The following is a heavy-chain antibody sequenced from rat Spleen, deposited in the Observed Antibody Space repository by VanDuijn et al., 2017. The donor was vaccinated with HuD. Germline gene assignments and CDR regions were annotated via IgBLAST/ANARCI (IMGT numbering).Heavy chain of an antibody. V-gene: IGHV5-29*01. Sequence: EVQLVESDGGLVQPGRSLKLSCAASGFTFSDYYMAWVRQAPTKGLEWVATISYDGSTTYYRDSVKGRFTISRDNAESTLYLQMDSLRSEATATYYCASLMYTPDYLGVMDAWGQGASFTVSS. D-gene: IGHD1-6*01. CDR2: ISYDGSTT. CDR1: GFTFSDYY. J-gene: IGHJ4*01. CDR3: ASLMYTPDYLGVMDA.